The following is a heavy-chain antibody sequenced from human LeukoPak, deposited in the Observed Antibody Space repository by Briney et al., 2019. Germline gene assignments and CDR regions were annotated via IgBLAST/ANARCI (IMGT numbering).Heavy chain of an antibody. J-gene: IGHJ4*02. D-gene: IGHD2-2*01. V-gene: IGHV4-59*08. CDR2: IYDSGST. CDR3: ARHRSSTSWYYY. CDR1: GGSISSYY. Sequence: SETLSLTCTVSGGSISSYYWSWIRQPPGRGLEWIGNIYDSGSTNYNPSLKSRVTISVDTSKNQFSLKLSSVTAADTAVYYCARHRSSTSWYYYWGQGTLVTVSS.